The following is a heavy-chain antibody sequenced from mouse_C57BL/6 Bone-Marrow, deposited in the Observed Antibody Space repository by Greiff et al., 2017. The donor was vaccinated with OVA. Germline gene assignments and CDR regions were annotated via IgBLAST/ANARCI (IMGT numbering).Heavy chain of an antibody. J-gene: IGHJ1*03. CDR3: ARGIYYYGSSPYWYFDV. CDR1: GYTFTSYW. Sequence: QVQLQQPGAELVRPGSSVKLSCKASGYTFTSYWMDWVKQRPGQGLEWIGNIYPSDSETHYNQKFKDKATLTVDKSSSTAYMQLSSLTSEDSAVYYCARGIYYYGSSPYWYFDVWGTGTTVTVSS. CDR2: IYPSDSET. V-gene: IGHV1-61*01. D-gene: IGHD1-1*01.